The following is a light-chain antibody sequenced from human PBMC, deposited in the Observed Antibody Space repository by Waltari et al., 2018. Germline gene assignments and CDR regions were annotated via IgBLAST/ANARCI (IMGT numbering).Light chain of an antibody. J-gene: IGLJ1*01. CDR1: SSDVGGYNY. CDR2: HVN. Sequence: QSALTQPASASGSPGQSITISCTGSSSDVGGYNYVPWYQQFPGKVTKIMIDHVNNRPAGVSSRYSGSKSGNTASLTISGLQAGDEADYYCSSFTSRHLYVFGTGTAVTVL. V-gene: IGLV2-14*01. CDR3: SSFTSRHLYV.